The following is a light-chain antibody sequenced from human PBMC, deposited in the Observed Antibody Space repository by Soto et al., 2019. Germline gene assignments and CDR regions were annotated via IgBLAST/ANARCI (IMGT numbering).Light chain of an antibody. J-gene: IGKJ3*01. CDR1: QSVSSN. Sequence: EIVMTQSPATLSVSPGERATLSCRASQSVSSNLARYQQKPGQAPRLLIYGASTRATGIPARFSGSGSGTEFTLTISSLQSEDFAVYHCQQYNNWPVFTFGPGTKVDIK. CDR3: QQYNNWPVFT. V-gene: IGKV3-15*01. CDR2: GAS.